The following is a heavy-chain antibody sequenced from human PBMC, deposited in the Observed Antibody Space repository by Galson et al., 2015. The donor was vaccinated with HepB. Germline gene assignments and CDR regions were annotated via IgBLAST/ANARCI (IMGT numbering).Heavy chain of an antibody. D-gene: IGHD2-21*01. CDR3: AATPGTYSKFYYTDV. CDR1: GYTFSAFY. Sequence: SVKVSCKASGYTFSAFYIHWVRQAPGEGLEWMGRINPNSGDSDYARRFQGRVTMTRDTSISTAYMDLSSLTSDDTAVYYCAATPGTYSKFYYTDVRGKGTTVTVTS. CDR2: INPNSGDS. V-gene: IGHV1-2*06. J-gene: IGHJ6*03.